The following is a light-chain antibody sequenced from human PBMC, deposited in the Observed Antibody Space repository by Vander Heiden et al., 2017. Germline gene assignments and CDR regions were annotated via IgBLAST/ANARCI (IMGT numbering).Light chain of an antibody. CDR1: QNISSRY. Sequence: ETVLTQSPVPLSLSPGDRATLSCRASQNISSRYLAWYQQKPGQAPRLLISGTSSRATGIPDRFSGSGSGTDFTLTISRLEPEDFAIYYCQQYGGSPLYSFGQGTKLEIK. CDR3: QQYGGSPLYS. V-gene: IGKV3-20*01. J-gene: IGKJ2*03. CDR2: GTS.